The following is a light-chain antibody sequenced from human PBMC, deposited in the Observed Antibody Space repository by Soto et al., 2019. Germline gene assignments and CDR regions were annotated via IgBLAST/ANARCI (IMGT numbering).Light chain of an antibody. Sequence: IVLTQYPGTLSLSPGERATLSFSSSQSVSSYLAWYQQKPGQAPRLLIYGASSRATGIPDRFSGSGSGTDFTLTISRLEPEDFAVYYCQQRSNCPLTFGGGTKVDIK. CDR3: QQRSNCPLT. J-gene: IGKJ4*01. CDR1: QSVSSY. CDR2: GAS. V-gene: IGKV3-11*01.